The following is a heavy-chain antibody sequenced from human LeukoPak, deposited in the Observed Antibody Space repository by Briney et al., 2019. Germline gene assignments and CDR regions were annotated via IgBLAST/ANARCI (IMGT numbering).Heavy chain of an antibody. J-gene: IGHJ1*01. V-gene: IGHV3-23*01. D-gene: IGHD2-2*01. Sequence: GGSLRLSCAASGFTFSSYAMGWVRQAPGKGLEWVSAISGSGGSTYYADSVKGRFTISRDNSKNTLYLQMNSLRAEDTAVYYCAKAPLRCSSTSCHSEFQHWGQGTLVTVSS. CDR3: AKAPLRCSSTSCHSEFQH. CDR2: ISGSGGST. CDR1: GFTFSSYA.